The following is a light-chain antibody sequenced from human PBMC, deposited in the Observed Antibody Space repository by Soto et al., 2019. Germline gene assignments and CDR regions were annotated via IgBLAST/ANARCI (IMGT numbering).Light chain of an antibody. J-gene: IGKJ2*01. V-gene: IGKV1-5*03. CDR3: QQYYSYPYT. CDR1: QSISAY. CDR2: KAS. Sequence: DIQMTQSPSTLSASVGDRVTITCRASQSISAYLALYQQKPGKAPNLLIYKASSSVSGVLSRFSGSGSGTEFSLTISSLQPDDFTTYYCQQYYSYPYTFGQGTKVDIK.